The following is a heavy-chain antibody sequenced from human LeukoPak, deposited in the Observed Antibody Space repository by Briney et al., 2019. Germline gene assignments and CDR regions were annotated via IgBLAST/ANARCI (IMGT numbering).Heavy chain of an antibody. V-gene: IGHV4-59*01. CDR3: AIETPQGFGESSADY. D-gene: IGHD3-10*01. CDR1: GGSISSYY. J-gene: IGHJ4*02. CDR2: IYYSGST. Sequence: SSETLSLTCTGSGGSISSYYWSWIRQPPGKGLESIGYIYYSGSTNYNPSLKSRVTISVDTSKNQFSLKLSSVTAGDTAVYYCAIETPQGFGESSADYWGQGTLVTVSS.